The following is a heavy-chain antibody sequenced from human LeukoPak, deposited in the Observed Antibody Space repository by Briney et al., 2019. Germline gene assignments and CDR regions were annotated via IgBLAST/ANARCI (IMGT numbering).Heavy chain of an antibody. D-gene: IGHD3-10*01. CDR2: INHSGST. CDR1: GGSFSGYY. CDR3: ARGGGSGVVTMVRGVTLFDY. Sequence: SGTLSLTCAVYGGSFSGYYWSWIRQPPGKGLEWIGEINHSGSTNYNPSLKSRVTISVDTSKNQFSLKLSSVTAADTAVYYCARGGGSGVVTMVRGVTLFDYWGQGTLVTVSS. J-gene: IGHJ4*02. V-gene: IGHV4-34*01.